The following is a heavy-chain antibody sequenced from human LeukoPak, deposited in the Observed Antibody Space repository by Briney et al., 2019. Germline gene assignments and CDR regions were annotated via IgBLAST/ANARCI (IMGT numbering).Heavy chain of an antibody. Sequence: PGGSLRLSCAASGFTFSSYGMSWVRQAPGKGLEWVSAISGSGGSTYYADSVKGRFTISRDNSKNTLYLQMNSLRAEDTAVYYCARDGGSSWYMSYYYYYYMDVWGKGTTVTVSS. J-gene: IGHJ6*03. CDR3: ARDGGSSWYMSYYYYYYMDV. CDR1: GFTFSSYG. D-gene: IGHD6-13*01. CDR2: ISGSGGST. V-gene: IGHV3-23*01.